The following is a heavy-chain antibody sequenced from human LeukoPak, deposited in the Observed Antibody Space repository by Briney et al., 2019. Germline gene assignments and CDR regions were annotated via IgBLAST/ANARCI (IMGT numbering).Heavy chain of an antibody. V-gene: IGHV4-39*07. J-gene: IGHJ4*02. Sequence: SETLSLTCTVSGGSISSSSYYWGWIRHPPGKGLEWIGSIYYSGSTYYNPSLKSRVTISVDTSKNQFSLKLSSVTAADTAVYYCASYENTGTVDYWGQGTLVTVSS. CDR2: IYYSGST. CDR1: GGSISSSSYY. CDR3: ASYENTGTVDY. D-gene: IGHD1-7*01.